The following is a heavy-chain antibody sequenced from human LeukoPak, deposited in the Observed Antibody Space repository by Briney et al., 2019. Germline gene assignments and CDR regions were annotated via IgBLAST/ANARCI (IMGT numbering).Heavy chain of an antibody. D-gene: IGHD3-9*01. V-gene: IGHV4-59*08. CDR2: IYYSGST. J-gene: IGHJ4*02. Sequence: SETLSLTCAVSGGSFSGYYWSLIRQPPGKGLEWIGYIYYSGSTNYNPSVKSRVTISVDTSKNQFSLKLSSVTAADTAVYYCARGTDYDILTLGPYYFDYWGQGTLVTVSS. CDR1: GGSFSGYY. CDR3: ARGTDYDILTLGPYYFDY.